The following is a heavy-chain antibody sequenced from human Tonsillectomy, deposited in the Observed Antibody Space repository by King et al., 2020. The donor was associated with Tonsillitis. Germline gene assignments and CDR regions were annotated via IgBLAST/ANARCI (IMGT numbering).Heavy chain of an antibody. CDR2: IYSGGSST. J-gene: IGHJ3*02. V-gene: IGHV3-23*03. CDR1: GFTFSSYA. Sequence: VQLVESGGGLVQPGGSLRLSCAASGFTFSSYAMSWVRQAPGKGLEWVSVIYSGGSSTYCADSVKGRFTISRDNSKNTLYLQMNSLRAEDTAVYYCAKDLWSGSSGWYSAFDIWGQGTMVTVSS. CDR3: AKDLWSGSSGWYSAFDI. D-gene: IGHD6-19*01.